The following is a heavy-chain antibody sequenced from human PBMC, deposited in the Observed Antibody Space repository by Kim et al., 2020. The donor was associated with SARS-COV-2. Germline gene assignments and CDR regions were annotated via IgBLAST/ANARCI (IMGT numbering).Heavy chain of an antibody. CDR2: ISYDGSNK. CDR3: AKGPSVATDY. CDR1: GFTFSSYG. V-gene: IGHV3-30*18. J-gene: IGHJ4*02. D-gene: IGHD2-15*01. Sequence: GGSLRLSCAASGFTFSSYGMHWVRQAPGKGLEWVAFISYDGSNKYYADSVKGRFTISRDNSKNTLYLQMNSLRAEDTAVYYCAKGPSVATDYWGQGTLVT.